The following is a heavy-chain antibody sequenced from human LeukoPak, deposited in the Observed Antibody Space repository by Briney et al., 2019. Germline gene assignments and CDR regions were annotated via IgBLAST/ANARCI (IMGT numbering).Heavy chain of an antibody. D-gene: IGHD5-12*01. CDR2: ISYDGSNK. Sequence: PGESLRLSCAASGFTFSNYGMHWVRQAPGKALEWVAVISYDGSNKYYTDSVKGRFTISRDNSKNTLYLQMNSLRAEDTAVYYCAKDRTAGYDGLVDYWGQGTLVTVSS. V-gene: IGHV3-30*18. CDR1: GFTFSNYG. J-gene: IGHJ4*02. CDR3: AKDRTAGYDGLVDY.